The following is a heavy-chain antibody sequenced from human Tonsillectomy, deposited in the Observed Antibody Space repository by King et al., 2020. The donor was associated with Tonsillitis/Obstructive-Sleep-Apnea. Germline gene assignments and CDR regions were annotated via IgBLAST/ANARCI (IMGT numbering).Heavy chain of an antibody. D-gene: IGHD6-13*01. J-gene: IGHJ6*03. CDR2: INTNTGNP. CDR3: ARVVGPQSNTWYRDYYMDV. V-gene: IGHV7-4-1*02. CDR1: GYTFNNNA. Sequence: VQLVESGSALKKPGASVKVSCKASGYTFNNNALNWVRQAPGQGLEWLGWINTNTGNPSYAQAFTGRFVFSLDSSVSTAYLQITSLKTEDTAVYYCARVVGPQSNTWYRDYYMDVWGQGTSVTVAS.